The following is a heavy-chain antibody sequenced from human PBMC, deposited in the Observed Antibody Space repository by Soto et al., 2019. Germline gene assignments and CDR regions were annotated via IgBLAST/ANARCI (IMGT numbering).Heavy chain of an antibody. CDR3: ARDFNYYGSGIGGVDY. D-gene: IGHD3-10*01. CDR1: GFTFSSYG. Sequence: GGSLRLSCAASGFTFSSYGMHWVRQAPGKGLEWVAVIWYDGSNKYYADSVKGRFTISRDNSKNTLYLQMNSLRAEDTAVYYCARDFNYYGSGIGGVDYWGQGTLVTVSS. J-gene: IGHJ4*02. CDR2: IWYDGSNK. V-gene: IGHV3-33*01.